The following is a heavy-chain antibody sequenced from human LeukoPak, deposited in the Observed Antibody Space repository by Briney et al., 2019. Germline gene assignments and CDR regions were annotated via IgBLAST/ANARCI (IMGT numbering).Heavy chain of an antibody. CDR2: IYYSGST. V-gene: IGHV4-59*01. CDR1: GGSISSYY. J-gene: IGHJ3*02. D-gene: IGHD2-2*02. CDR3: AREWRCSSTSCYNAFDI. Sequence: SETLSLTCTVSGGSISSYYWSWTRQPPGKGLEWIGYIYYSGSTNYNPSLKSRVTISVDTSKNQFSLKLSSVTAADTAVYYCAREWRCSSTSCYNAFDIWGQGTMVTVSS.